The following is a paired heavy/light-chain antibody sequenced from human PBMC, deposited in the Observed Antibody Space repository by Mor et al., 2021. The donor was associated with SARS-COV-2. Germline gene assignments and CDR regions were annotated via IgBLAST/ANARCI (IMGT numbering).Light chain of an antibody. CDR3: HQYGTSPLT. V-gene: IGKV3-20*01. CDR1: QSVSSTY. J-gene: IGKJ4*01. CDR2: AAS. Sequence: EIVLTQSPGTLSLSPGERATLSCRASQSVSSTYLAWYQQKPGQAPRLLVYAASSRATGIPDRFSGGGSGTDFTLTISRLEPEDFAVYYCHQYGTSPLTFGGGTRVEIK.
Heavy chain of an antibody. V-gene: IGHV4-39*01. Sequence: QVQLQESGPGLVKPSETLSLSCTVPGGSISTSPYYWGWIRQPPGKGLEWIGTIHYSGSTYYNPSLKSRVTISVGTSKNYFSLKLSSVTAADTAVYYCARQRSHGYYYYVDVWAIGTSVTVSS. D-gene: IGHD1-26*01. CDR3: ARQRSHGYYYYVDV. CDR2: IHYSGST. J-gene: IGHJ6*03. CDR1: GGSISTSPYY.